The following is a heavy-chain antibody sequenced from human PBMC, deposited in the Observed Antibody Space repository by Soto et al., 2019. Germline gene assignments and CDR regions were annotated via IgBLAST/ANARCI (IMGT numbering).Heavy chain of an antibody. CDR3: ARSHVVVIFDY. CDR1: GFTFSDHY. J-gene: IGHJ4*02. Sequence: PGGSLRLSCAASGFTFSDHYMDWVRQAPGKGLEWVGRTRNKANSYTTEYAASVKGRFTISRDDSKNSLYLQMNSLKTEDTAVYYCARSHVVVIFDYWGQGTLVTVSS. V-gene: IGHV3-72*01. D-gene: IGHD3-22*01. CDR2: TRNKANSYTT.